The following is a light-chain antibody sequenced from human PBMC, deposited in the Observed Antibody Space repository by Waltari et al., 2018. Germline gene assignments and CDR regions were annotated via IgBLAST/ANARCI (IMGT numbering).Light chain of an antibody. J-gene: IGKJ1*01. Sequence: DIVLTQSPGTLSLSVGERATVSCRASEGVSRALAWYQQKPGQAPRLLIYGASTRATGIPDRFSGSGSGTDFSLTISRLEPDDFAVYYCQHYLRLPVTFGQGTTVEI. CDR3: QHYLRLPVT. CDR2: GAS. V-gene: IGKV3-20*01. CDR1: EGVSRA.